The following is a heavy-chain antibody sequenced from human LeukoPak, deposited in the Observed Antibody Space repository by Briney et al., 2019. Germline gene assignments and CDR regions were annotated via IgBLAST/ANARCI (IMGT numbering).Heavy chain of an antibody. Sequence: PGGSLRLSCAASGFTFNNFEMNWVRQAPGKGLEWVAVISYDGSNKYYADSVKGRFTISRDNSKNTLYLQMNSLRAEDTAVYYCASFQVSYCSGGSCYPTSWFDPWGQGTLVTVSS. CDR3: ASFQVSYCSGGSCYPTSWFDP. D-gene: IGHD2-15*01. CDR2: ISYDGSNK. V-gene: IGHV3-30-3*01. J-gene: IGHJ5*02. CDR1: GFTFNNFE.